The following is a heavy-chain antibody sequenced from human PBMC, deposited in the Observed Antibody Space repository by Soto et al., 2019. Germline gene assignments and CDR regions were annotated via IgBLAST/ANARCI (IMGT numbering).Heavy chain of an antibody. CDR3: AVYTLGGNYNYGVEV. Sequence: PGGSLRLSCAASAFTFSSFGMHWVRQAPGKGLEWVAVISADGSNENYADSVKGRFTISRDNSKNTLYLQMNSLRARDTAVYYCAVYTLGGNYNYGVEVWGKGTTFTVSS. CDR2: ISADGSNE. CDR1: AFTFSSFG. J-gene: IGHJ6*04. D-gene: IGHD1-1*01. V-gene: IGHV3-30*03.